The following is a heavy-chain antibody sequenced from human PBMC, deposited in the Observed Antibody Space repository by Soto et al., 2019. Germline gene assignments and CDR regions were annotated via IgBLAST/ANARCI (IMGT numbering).Heavy chain of an antibody. CDR3: AKGVSSSAWSASDS. J-gene: IGHJ4*02. D-gene: IGHD6-19*01. V-gene: IGHV3-23*01. CDR2: ISDSDNAT. Sequence: EVQLLESGGGLVQPGGSPRLSCAASGFTLSSYAMTWVRQAPGKGLEWVSVISDSDNATYYADSVKGRLTISRDNSKNTLYLQLNSLRAEDTAVYYCAKGVSSSAWSASDSWGQGTLVTVSA. CDR1: GFTLSSYA.